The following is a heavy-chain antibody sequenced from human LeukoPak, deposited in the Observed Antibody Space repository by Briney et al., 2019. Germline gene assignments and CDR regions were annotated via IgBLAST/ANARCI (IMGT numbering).Heavy chain of an antibody. CDR1: GFTFSSYA. Sequence: GGSLRLSCAASGFTFSSYAMSWVRQAPGKGLEWVSSISGSGGSTYYLDSVKGRFTISRDNSKNTLYLQMNSLRAEDTAVYYCAKATDYSGTYYQFDFWGQGTLVTVSS. CDR2: ISGSGGST. J-gene: IGHJ4*02. CDR3: AKATDYSGTYYQFDF. D-gene: IGHD1-26*01. V-gene: IGHV3-23*01.